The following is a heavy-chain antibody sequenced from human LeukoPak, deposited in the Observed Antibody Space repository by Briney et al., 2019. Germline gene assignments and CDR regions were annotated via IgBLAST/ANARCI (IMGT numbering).Heavy chain of an antibody. D-gene: IGHD2-15*01. Sequence: PGGSLRLSCAASGFTFSNYEMNWVRQAPGQGLEWVTYISSNGSTIYYADSVRGRFTISRDNAKNSLYLQMNSLRAEDTAVYYCARSEVVAASHYFDYWGQGTLVTVSS. CDR1: GFTFSNYE. CDR2: ISSNGSTI. J-gene: IGHJ4*02. CDR3: ARSEVVAASHYFDY. V-gene: IGHV3-48*03.